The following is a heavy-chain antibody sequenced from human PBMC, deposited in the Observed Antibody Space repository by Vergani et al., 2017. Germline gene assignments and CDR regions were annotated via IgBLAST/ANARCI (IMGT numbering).Heavy chain of an antibody. J-gene: IGHJ6*02. V-gene: IGHV1-69*04. CDR2: IIPILGIA. D-gene: IGHD1-26*01. Sequence: QVQLVQSGAEVKKPGSSVKVSCKASGGTFSSYAISWVRQAPGQGLEWMGRIIPILGIANYAQKFQGRVTITADKSTSTAYMELSSLRSEDTAVYYCASRGPGVGATTALGGMDVWGQGTTVTVSS. CDR3: ASRGPGVGATTALGGMDV. CDR1: GGTFSSYA.